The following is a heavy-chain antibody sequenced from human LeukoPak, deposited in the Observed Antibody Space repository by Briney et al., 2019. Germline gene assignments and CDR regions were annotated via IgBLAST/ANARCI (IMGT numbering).Heavy chain of an antibody. Sequence: SETLSLTCAVYGGSFSGYYWSWIRQPPGKGLEWIGEINHSGSTNYNPSLKSRVTISVDTSKNQFSLKLSSVTAADTAVYYCARGSSSGWYGPFGYWGQGTLVTVSS. D-gene: IGHD6-19*01. J-gene: IGHJ4*02. CDR3: ARGSSSGWYGPFGY. CDR2: INHSGST. V-gene: IGHV4-34*01. CDR1: GGSFSGYY.